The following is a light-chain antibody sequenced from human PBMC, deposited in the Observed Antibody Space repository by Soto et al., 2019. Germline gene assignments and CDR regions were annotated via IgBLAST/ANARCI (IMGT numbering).Light chain of an antibody. V-gene: IGKV3-20*01. CDR1: QSVTSSY. Sequence: IVLTQSPGTLSLSPGERATLSCRASQSVTSSYLAWYQQKPGQAPRLLIYAASSRATGIPDRFSGSGSGTDFTLNISSLEPEDFAVYYCQQYGYSATFGGGTKVDIX. CDR2: AAS. CDR3: QQYGYSAT. J-gene: IGKJ4*01.